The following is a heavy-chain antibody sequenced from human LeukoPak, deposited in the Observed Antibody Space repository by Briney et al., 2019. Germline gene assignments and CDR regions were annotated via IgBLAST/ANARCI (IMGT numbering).Heavy chain of an antibody. CDR2: IWYDGSNK. CDR3: ARDPFGEGDSSGYCDY. CDR1: GFTFSSYG. Sequence: PGRSLRLSCAASGFTFSSYGMHWVRQAPGKGLEWVAVIWYDGSNKYYADSVKGRFTISRDNSKNTLYLQMNSLRAEDTAVYYCARDPFGEGDSSGYCDYWGQGTLVTVSS. D-gene: IGHD3-22*01. J-gene: IGHJ4*02. V-gene: IGHV3-33*01.